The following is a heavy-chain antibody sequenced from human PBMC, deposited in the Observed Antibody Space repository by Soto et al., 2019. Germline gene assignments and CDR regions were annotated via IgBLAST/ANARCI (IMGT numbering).Heavy chain of an antibody. V-gene: IGHV1-69*01. Sequence: SVKVSCKASGGTFSSYAISWVRQAPGQGLEWMGGIIPIFGTANYAQKFQGRVTITADESTSTAYMELSSLRFEDTAVYYCARGYNWNLNWFDPWGQGTLVTVSS. CDR3: ARGYNWNLNWFDP. D-gene: IGHD1-20*01. CDR2: IIPIFGTA. CDR1: GGTFSSYA. J-gene: IGHJ5*02.